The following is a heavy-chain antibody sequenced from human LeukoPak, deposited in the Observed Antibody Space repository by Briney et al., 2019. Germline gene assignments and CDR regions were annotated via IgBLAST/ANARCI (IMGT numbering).Heavy chain of an antibody. V-gene: IGHV3-21*01. J-gene: IGHJ4*02. CDR2: ISINSSYI. CDR3: SSLPWLVRWIYY. Sequence: GGSLRLSCVASGFTFSSLAMNWVRQAPGRGLEWVSSISINSSYIQYADSVKGRFTIPRANARNSLNLQMNNLRAEATAVYNWSSLPWLVRWIYYWGQGTLVTVSS. CDR1: GFTFSSLA. D-gene: IGHD6-19*01.